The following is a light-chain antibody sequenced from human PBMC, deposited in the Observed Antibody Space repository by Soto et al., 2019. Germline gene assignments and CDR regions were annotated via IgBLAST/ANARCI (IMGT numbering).Light chain of an antibody. J-gene: IGLJ1*01. V-gene: IGLV2-14*01. CDR3: SSYSTSSTRV. CDR1: SSDVGAYNY. CDR2: YVS. Sequence: QSALTQPASVSGSPGQSITISCTGTSSDVGAYNYVSWYQQHPGKAPKLMIYYVSNRPSGVSNRFSGSKSGNTASLTISGLQAEDEADYYCSSYSTSSTRVFGTGTKVTVL.